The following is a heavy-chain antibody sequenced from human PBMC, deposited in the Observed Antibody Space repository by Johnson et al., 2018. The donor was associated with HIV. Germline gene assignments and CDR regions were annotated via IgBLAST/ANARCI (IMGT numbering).Heavy chain of an antibody. CDR1: GFTVSSNY. D-gene: IGHD7-27*01. V-gene: IGHV3-66*01. CDR2: IYSGGST. Sequence: VQLVESGGGVVQPGRSLRLSCAASGFTVSSNYMSWVRQAPGKGLEWVSVIYSGGSTYYADAVKGRFTISRDNAKNSRYLQMNSLRAEDTAVYYCARESALTGDSLGFDIWGQGTMVTVSS. J-gene: IGHJ3*02. CDR3: ARESALTGDSLGFDI.